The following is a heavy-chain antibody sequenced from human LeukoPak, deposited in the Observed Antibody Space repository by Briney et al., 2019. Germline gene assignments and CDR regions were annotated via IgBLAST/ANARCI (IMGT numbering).Heavy chain of an antibody. Sequence: GASVKVSCKASGYTFTSYGISWVRQAPGQGLEWMGWISAYNGNTNYAQKLQGRVTMTTDTSTSTAYMELRSLRSDDTAVYYCARLHSSSPGENWFDPWGQGTLVTVSS. CDR3: ARLHSSSPGENWFDP. J-gene: IGHJ5*02. CDR2: ISAYNGNT. CDR1: GYTFTSYG. D-gene: IGHD6-6*01. V-gene: IGHV1-18*01.